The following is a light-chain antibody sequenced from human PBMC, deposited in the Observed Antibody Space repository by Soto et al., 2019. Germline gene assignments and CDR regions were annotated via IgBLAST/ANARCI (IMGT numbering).Light chain of an antibody. CDR3: GTWDSSLSGVV. J-gene: IGLJ2*01. CDR1: SSNIGNNY. V-gene: IGLV1-51*02. CDR2: ENN. Sequence: QSVLTQPPSVSAAPGQKVTISCSGSSSNIGNNYVSWYQQLPGTAPKLLIYENNKRPSGIPDRFSGSKSGTSATLGITGLQTGDEADYYGGTWDSSLSGVVFGGGTKLTVL.